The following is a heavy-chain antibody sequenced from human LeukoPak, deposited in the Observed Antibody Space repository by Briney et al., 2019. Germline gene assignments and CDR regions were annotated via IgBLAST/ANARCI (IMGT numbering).Heavy chain of an antibody. CDR1: GYTFTSYY. D-gene: IGHD3-10*01. V-gene: IGHV1-46*01. Sequence: GASVKVSCKASGYTFTSYYMHWVRQAPGQGLEWMGIINPSGGSTSYAQKFQGRVTMTRDMSTSTAYMELSSLRSEDTAVYYCARAKRSYYYGSGSSYYYYCYYMDVWGKGTTVTVSS. CDR3: ARAKRSYYYGSGSSYYYYCYYMDV. CDR2: INPSGGST. J-gene: IGHJ6*03.